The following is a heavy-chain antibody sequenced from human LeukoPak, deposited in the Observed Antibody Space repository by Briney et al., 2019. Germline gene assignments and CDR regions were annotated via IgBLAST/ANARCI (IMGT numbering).Heavy chain of an antibody. J-gene: IGHJ4*02. CDR1: GFTFSDYY. CDR3: AKDLLRITMVRVTGYFDY. CDR2: ISDSGSNT. Sequence: GGSLRLSCAASGFTFSDYYMSWIRQAPGKGLEWLSYISDSGSNTYYADSVKGRFTISRDNAKNSLYLQMNSLRAEDTAVYYCAKDLLRITMVRVTGYFDYWGQGTLVTVSS. D-gene: IGHD3-10*01. V-gene: IGHV3-11*01.